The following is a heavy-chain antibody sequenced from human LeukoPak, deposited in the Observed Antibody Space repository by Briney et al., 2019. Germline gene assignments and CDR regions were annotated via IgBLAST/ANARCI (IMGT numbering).Heavy chain of an antibody. CDR3: AKYGGDSGVAFDS. D-gene: IGHD2-21*02. CDR2: INYDGREK. J-gene: IGHJ4*02. Sequence: PGGSLRLSCVASGFSFTNYWMSWVRQAPGKGLEYMGNINYDGREKYYVDSVRGRFTISRDNAENALFLQMNSLRGEDTAVYYCAKYGGDSGVAFDSWGQGTLVTVSS. CDR1: GFSFTNYW. V-gene: IGHV3-7*01.